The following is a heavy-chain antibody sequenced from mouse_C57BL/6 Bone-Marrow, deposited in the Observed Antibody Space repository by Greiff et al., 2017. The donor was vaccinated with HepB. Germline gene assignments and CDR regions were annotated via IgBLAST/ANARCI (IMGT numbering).Heavy chain of an antibody. Sequence: VQLQQSGPGLVKPSQSLSLTCSVTGYSITSGYYWNWIRQFPGNKLEWMGYISYDGSNNYNPSLKNRISITRDTSKNQFFLKLNSVTTEDTATYYCARVPLLPRVDYWSQGTTLTVSS. CDR1: GYSITSGYY. J-gene: IGHJ2*01. V-gene: IGHV3-6*01. CDR2: ISYDGSN. CDR3: ARVPLLPRVDY.